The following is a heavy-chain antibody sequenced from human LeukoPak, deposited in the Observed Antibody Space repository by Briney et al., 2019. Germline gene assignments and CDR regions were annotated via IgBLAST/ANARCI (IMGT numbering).Heavy chain of an antibody. D-gene: IGHD2-15*01. CDR1: GGTFSSYA. CDR2: IIPIFGTA. Sequence: SVKVSCKASGGTFSSYAISWVRQAPGQGLEWMGGIIPIFGTANYARKFQGRVTITADESTSTAYMELSILRSEDTAVYYCARRGYCSGGSCYGRRSFYYYMDVWGKGTTVTVSS. J-gene: IGHJ6*03. V-gene: IGHV1-69*13. CDR3: ARRGYCSGGSCYGRRSFYYYMDV.